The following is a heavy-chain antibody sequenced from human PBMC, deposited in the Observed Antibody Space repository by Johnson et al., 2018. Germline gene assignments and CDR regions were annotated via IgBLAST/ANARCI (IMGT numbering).Heavy chain of an antibody. D-gene: IGHD3/OR15-3a*01. V-gene: IGHV3-66*01. CDR1: GFTVGNNY. CDR3: ARTMVFDVAPGVYGMDV. J-gene: IGHJ6*02. Sequence: VQLVQSGGGLVQPGGSLRLSCVASGFTVGNNYMSWVRQAPGKGLEWVSLSYSGGSTRYRDPVKGRFTISRDNAKNSLSLQMNSLRAEDTAVYYCARTMVFDVAPGVYGMDVWGQGTTVTVSS. CDR2: SYSGGST.